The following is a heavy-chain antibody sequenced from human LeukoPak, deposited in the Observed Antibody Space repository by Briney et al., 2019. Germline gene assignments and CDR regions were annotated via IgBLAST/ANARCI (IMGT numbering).Heavy chain of an antibody. D-gene: IGHD1-26*01. CDR3: ASFGSYSGRNDY. V-gene: IGHV4-39*07. CDR2: IYHSGST. Sequence: PSETLSLTCTVSGGSSSSSSYYWGWIRQPPGKGLEWIGEIYHSGSTNYNPSLKSRVTISVDKSKNQFSLKLSSVTAADTAVHYCASFGSYSGRNDYWGQGTLVTVSS. CDR1: GGSSSSSSYY. J-gene: IGHJ4*02.